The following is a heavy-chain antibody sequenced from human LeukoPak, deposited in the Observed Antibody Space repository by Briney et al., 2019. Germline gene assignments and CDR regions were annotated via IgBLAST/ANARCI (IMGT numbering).Heavy chain of an antibody. J-gene: IGHJ4*02. CDR3: ARAYSYDYGPYYFDF. D-gene: IGHD4-17*01. CDR1: GGSLTTTNYH. V-gene: IGHV4-39*07. CDR2: ISYAWRT. Sequence: KPSETVSLTCAVSGGSLTTTNYHWGWVRQPPGKGLEWIGSISYAWRTYYNPSLKTRVTISLDTSKNQFSLRLPSVTAADTGVFYCARAYSYDYGPYYFDFWGQGILVTVSS.